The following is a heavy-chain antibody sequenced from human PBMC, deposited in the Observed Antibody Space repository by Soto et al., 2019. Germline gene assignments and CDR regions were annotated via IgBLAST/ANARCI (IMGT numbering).Heavy chain of an antibody. CDR1: GGPINAHF. Sequence: SETLSLTCTVSGGPINAHFWSWIRQPAGKGLEWIGHIYISGTTTYNPSLKSRVTLPIDPPKSQLSLKLSSVTAADTAVYYCARINGGSPDFWGQGTLVTVSS. CDR2: IYISGTT. V-gene: IGHV4-4*07. CDR3: ARINGGSPDF. J-gene: IGHJ4*02. D-gene: IGHD2-15*01.